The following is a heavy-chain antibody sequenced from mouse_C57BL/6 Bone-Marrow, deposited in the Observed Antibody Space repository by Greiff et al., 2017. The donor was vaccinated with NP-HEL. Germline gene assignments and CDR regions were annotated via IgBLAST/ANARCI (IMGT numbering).Heavy chain of an antibody. D-gene: IGHD2-10*02. CDR3: ARAGVCHEDWYFDV. Sequence: QVQLQQSGPELVKPGASVKISCKASGYAFSSSWMNWVKQRPGKGLEWIGRIYPGDGDTNYNGKFKGKATLTADKSSSTAYMQLSSLTSEDSAVYFCARAGVCHEDWYFDVWGTGTTVTVSS. CDR2: IYPGDGDT. J-gene: IGHJ1*03. CDR1: GYAFSSSW. V-gene: IGHV1-82*01.